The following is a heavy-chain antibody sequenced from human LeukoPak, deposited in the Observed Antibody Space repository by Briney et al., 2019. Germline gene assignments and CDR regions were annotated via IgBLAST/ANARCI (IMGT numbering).Heavy chain of an antibody. Sequence: SETLSLTCTVSGVSFSSNGYYWGWLRQPPGGGLEWIGDIYYSGNTYYKPSLKSRLTISVDTSKNQFSLKLSSVTAADTAVYYCGGRIGPPPFDLWGRGTLVTVSA. CDR1: GVSFSSNGYY. V-gene: IGHV4-39*01. CDR3: GGRIGPPPFDL. D-gene: IGHD2-21*01. CDR2: IYYSGNT. J-gene: IGHJ2*01.